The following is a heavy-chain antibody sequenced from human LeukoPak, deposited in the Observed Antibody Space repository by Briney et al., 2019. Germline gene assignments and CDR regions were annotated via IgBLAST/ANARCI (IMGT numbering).Heavy chain of an antibody. CDR1: GDSISSSNYF. Sequence: SETLSLTCTVSGDSISSSNYFWGWLRQPPGTGLEWIGEISYSGNTYYNPSLKSRVTISMDTSKNQFSLNLNSVTASDTTVYYCARRSPLVAVTTAHYYDYWGPGTLVTVSS. D-gene: IGHD2-21*02. CDR2: ISYSGNT. J-gene: IGHJ4*02. CDR3: ARRSPLVAVTTAHYYDY. V-gene: IGHV4-39*01.